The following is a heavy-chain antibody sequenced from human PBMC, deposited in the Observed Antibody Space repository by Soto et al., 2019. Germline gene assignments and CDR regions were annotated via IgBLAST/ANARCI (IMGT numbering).Heavy chain of an antibody. V-gene: IGHV3-48*03. J-gene: IGHJ4*02. Sequence: LRLSCAASGFTFSSYEMNWVRQAPGKGLEWLSYISSGAGAIYYADSVKGRFTISRDDATNSRYLQMNSLRAEDTAVYYCAAGIVGATFDYWGQGTLVTVSS. CDR2: ISSGAGAI. D-gene: IGHD1-26*01. CDR3: AAGIVGATFDY. CDR1: GFTFSSYE.